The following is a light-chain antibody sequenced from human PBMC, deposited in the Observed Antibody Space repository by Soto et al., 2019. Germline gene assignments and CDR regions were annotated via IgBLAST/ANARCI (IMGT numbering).Light chain of an antibody. J-gene: IGKJ5*01. CDR1: QSVSRY. CDR3: QQCSDWPLFT. CDR2: DAS. V-gene: IGKV3-15*01. Sequence: EIVMTQSPATLSVSPGETVTLSCRASQSVSRYLAWYQHRPSQAPRLLIYDASTRATGIPARFSGSGSGTEFTLTISGLQSEDFAVYACQQCSDWPLFTFGQGTRLEIK.